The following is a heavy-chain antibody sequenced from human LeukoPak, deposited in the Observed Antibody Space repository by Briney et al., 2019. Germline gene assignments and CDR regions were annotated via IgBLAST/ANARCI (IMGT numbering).Heavy chain of an antibody. Sequence: ASVKVSCKASGYTFTGYYMHWVRQAPGQRLEWMGWINPNSGGTTYAQKVQGRVTMTTDTSTSTAFLELRSLTSDDTAIYYCAREEMGTTDYWGQGTLVTVSS. D-gene: IGHD7-27*01. CDR1: GYTFTGYY. CDR2: INPNSGGT. CDR3: AREEMGTTDY. J-gene: IGHJ4*02. V-gene: IGHV1-2*02.